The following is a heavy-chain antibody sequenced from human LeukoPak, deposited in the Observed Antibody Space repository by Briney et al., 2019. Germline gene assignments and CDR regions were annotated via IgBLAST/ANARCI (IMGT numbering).Heavy chain of an antibody. CDR2: INHSGST. CDR3: ARLSPDGRMDV. V-gene: IGHV4-34*01. Sequence: TSETLSLTCAVYGGSFSGYYWSWIRQPPGKGLEWIGEINHSGSTNYNPSLKSRVTISVDTSKNQFSLKLSSVTAADTAVYYCARLSPDGRMDVWGKGTTVTISS. CDR1: GGSFSGYY. J-gene: IGHJ6*03.